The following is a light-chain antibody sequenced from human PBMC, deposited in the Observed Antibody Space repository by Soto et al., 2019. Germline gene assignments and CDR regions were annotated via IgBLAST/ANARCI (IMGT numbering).Light chain of an antibody. Sequence: QSVLTQPASVSGSPGQSITISCTGTSSDIGGYDFVSWYQQHPGKAPQLIIYEGTKRPSGVSNRFSGAKSGNTASLTISGLHAEDEADFYCCSYAGRSTWVFGGGTQLTVL. CDR2: EGT. V-gene: IGLV2-23*01. CDR1: SSDIGGYDF. CDR3: CSYAGRSTWV. J-gene: IGLJ7*01.